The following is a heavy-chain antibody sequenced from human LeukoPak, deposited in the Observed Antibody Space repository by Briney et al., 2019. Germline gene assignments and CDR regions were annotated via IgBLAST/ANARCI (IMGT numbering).Heavy chain of an antibody. CDR3: ARAVHCSSTSCYMGLDWFDP. J-gene: IGHJ5*02. D-gene: IGHD2-2*02. V-gene: IGHV4-30-4*01. Sequence: PSETLSLTCTVSGGSISSGDYYWSWIRQPPGKGLEWIGYIYYSGSTYYNPSLKSRVTISEDTSKNQFSLKLSSVTAADTAVYYCARAVHCSSTSCYMGLDWFDPWGQGTLVTVSS. CDR2: IYYSGST. CDR1: GGSISSGDYY.